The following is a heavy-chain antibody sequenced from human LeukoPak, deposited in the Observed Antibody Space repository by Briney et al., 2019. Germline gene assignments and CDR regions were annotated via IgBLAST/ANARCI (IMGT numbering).Heavy chain of an antibody. Sequence: ASVKVSCKASGYTFTGYYMHWVRQASGQGLEWMGWINPNSGGTNYAQKFQGRVTMTRDTSISTAYMELSSLRSEGTAVYYCARELYSSSSEGSWGYWGQGTLVTVSS. D-gene: IGHD6-6*01. CDR2: INPNSGGT. J-gene: IGHJ4*02. CDR3: ARELYSSSSEGSWGY. V-gene: IGHV1-2*02. CDR1: GYTFTGYY.